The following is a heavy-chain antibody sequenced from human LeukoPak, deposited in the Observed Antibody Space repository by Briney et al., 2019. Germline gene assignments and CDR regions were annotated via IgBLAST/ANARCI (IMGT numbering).Heavy chain of an antibody. CDR2: IKSKTDGGTT. CDR3: TTAEGLITIFGVALPYYYYYMDV. Sequence: PGGSLRLSCAASGFTFSNAWMSWVRQAPGKGLEWVGRIKSKTDGGTTDYAAPVKGRFTISRDDSKNTLYLQMNSLKTEDTAVYYCTTAEGLITIFGVALPYYYYYMDVWGKGTTVTVSS. V-gene: IGHV3-15*01. CDR1: GFTFSNAW. D-gene: IGHD3-3*01. J-gene: IGHJ6*03.